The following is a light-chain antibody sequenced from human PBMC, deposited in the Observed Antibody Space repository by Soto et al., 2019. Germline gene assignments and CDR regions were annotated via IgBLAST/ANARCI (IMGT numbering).Light chain of an antibody. Sequence: DIQMTQSHSTLSSSVGDRVTITGGASQTISRWLAWYQQKPGKAPKLVIYEAYSLQSGVPSRFSGSGSGTDFTLTIRRLKPEDFAVYYCQERTGWPQWPLGQGPQVDLK. CDR2: EAY. V-gene: IGKV1-5*03. CDR1: QTISRW. J-gene: IGKJ1*01. CDR3: QERTGWPQWP.